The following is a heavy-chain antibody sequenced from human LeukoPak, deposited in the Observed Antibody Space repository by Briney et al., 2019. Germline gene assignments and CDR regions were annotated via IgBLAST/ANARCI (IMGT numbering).Heavy chain of an antibody. J-gene: IGHJ4*02. Sequence: GGSLRLSCAASGFTFSNAWMSWVRQAPGKGLEWVGRIKSQTDGGTTDYAAPVKGRFTISRDDSKNTLYLQMNSLKTEDTAVFYCTPDHFVVGVVVPPPPQFDNWGQGTLVTVSS. CDR1: GFTFSNAW. D-gene: IGHD2-15*01. V-gene: IGHV3-15*01. CDR2: IKSQTDGGTT. CDR3: TPDHFVVGVVVPPPPQFDN.